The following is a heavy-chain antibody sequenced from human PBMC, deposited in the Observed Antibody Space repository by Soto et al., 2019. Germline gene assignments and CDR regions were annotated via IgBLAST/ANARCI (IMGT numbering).Heavy chain of an antibody. D-gene: IGHD6-13*01. J-gene: IGHJ4*02. CDR2: INPNSGGT. Sequence: ASVKASSKAPGYAYTGNYMHSVRQAPGQGLEWMGWINPNSGGTNYAQKFQGRVTMTRDTSISTAYMELSRLRSDDTAVYYCARDRRITAAGSPLLGYWGQGTLVTVSS. CDR1: GYAYTGNY. V-gene: IGHV1-2*02. CDR3: ARDRRITAAGSPLLGY.